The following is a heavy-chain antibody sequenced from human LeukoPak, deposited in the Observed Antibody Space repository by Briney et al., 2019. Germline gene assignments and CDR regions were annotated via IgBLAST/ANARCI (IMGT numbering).Heavy chain of an antibody. CDR1: GFTFSSYG. Sequence: GGSLRLSCAASGFTFSSYGIHWVRQAPGKGLEWVTFILYDGSDKYYADSVRGRFPISRDNSKNTLHLQMTSLRAEDTAVYYCARGPNYDILTGWRKTHNAFDIWGQGTMVTVSS. V-gene: IGHV3-30*02. CDR2: ILYDGSDK. J-gene: IGHJ3*02. D-gene: IGHD3-9*01. CDR3: ARGPNYDILTGWRKTHNAFDI.